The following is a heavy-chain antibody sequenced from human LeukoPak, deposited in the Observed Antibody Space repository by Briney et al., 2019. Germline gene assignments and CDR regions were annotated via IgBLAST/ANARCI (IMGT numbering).Heavy chain of an antibody. Sequence: ASMKASCKASGYTFTDYTINWVRQAPGQGLEWMGWISAYNGNTNYAQKLQGRVTMTTDTSTSTAYMELRSLRSDDTAVYYCARGASYGPFDYWDQGTLVTVSS. CDR2: ISAYNGNT. D-gene: IGHD3-10*01. J-gene: IGHJ4*02. CDR1: GYTFTDYT. CDR3: ARGASYGPFDY. V-gene: IGHV1-18*01.